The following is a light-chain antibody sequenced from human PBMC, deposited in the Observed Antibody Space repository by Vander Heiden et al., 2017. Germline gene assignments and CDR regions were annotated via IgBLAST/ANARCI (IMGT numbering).Light chain of an antibody. CDR1: VSSSTV. V-gene: IGKV1-39*01. Sequence: QMTHYPSSLSSSVGATFRITCRASVSSSTVLNWYQQQPGKAPNRLIYAASSLQSGVPSRFSGSGSGTDFTLTISSLQLEDFATYYCQQSFSTPLSFGGGTKVEI. CDR2: AAS. J-gene: IGKJ4*01. CDR3: QQSFSTPLS.